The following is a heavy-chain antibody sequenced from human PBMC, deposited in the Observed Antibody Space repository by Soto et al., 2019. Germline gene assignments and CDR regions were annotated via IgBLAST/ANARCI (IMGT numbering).Heavy chain of an antibody. CDR1: GDSISSVNW. D-gene: IGHD2-8*01. J-gene: IGHJ5*02. CDR2: IYHSGST. CDR3: ATFSGFFTISPFDA. Sequence: SETLSLTCGVSGDSISSVNWWTWVRQSPGKGLEWIGEIYHSGSTNYNPSLKSRVTMSVDKSKNQFSLHLTSVTAADTAIYYCATFSGFFTISPFDAWGQGILVTVSS. V-gene: IGHV4-4*02.